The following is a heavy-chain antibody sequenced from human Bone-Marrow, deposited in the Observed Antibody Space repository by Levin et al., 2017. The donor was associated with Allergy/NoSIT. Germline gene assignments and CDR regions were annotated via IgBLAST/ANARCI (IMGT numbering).Heavy chain of an antibody. CDR2: IYHSGST. CDR1: GGSISSRNW. Sequence: PSETLSLTCAVSGGSISSRNWWSWVRQPPGKGLEWIAEIYHSGSTNYNPSLKSRVTISVDKSKNEFSMTLSSVTAADTAVYYCARVDPVTQPLLFDYGGQGTLVTVSS. J-gene: IGHJ4*02. V-gene: IGHV4-4*02. CDR3: ARVDPVTQPLLFDY. D-gene: IGHD1-26*01.